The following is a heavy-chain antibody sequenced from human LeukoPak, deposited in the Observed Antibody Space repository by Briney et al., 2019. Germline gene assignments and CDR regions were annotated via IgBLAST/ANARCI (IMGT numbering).Heavy chain of an antibody. CDR3: ARFYNGYDISPPGYFDY. CDR1: GGAFNSYS. Sequence: ASVKVSCKTSGGAFNSYSISWVRQAPGQGLEWMGRIIPIIGIPDYAHDYQGRVTITADKSTSTAYMGLSGLRSEDTAVYYCARFYNGYDISPPGYFDYWGQGTLVTVSS. J-gene: IGHJ4*02. D-gene: IGHD5-12*01. V-gene: IGHV1-69*02. CDR2: IIPIIGIP.